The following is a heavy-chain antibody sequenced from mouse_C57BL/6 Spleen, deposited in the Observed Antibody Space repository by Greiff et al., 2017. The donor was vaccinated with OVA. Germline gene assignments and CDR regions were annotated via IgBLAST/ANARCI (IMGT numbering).Heavy chain of an antibody. CDR3: ARSYGNYAWFAY. CDR2: ISDGGSYT. V-gene: IGHV5-4*03. J-gene: IGHJ3*01. CDR1: GFTFSSYA. Sequence: EVKLVESGGGLVKPGGSLKLSCAASGFTFSSYAMSWVRQTPEKRLEWVATISDGGSYTYYPDNVKGRFTISRDNAKNNLYLQMSHLKSEDTAMYYCARSYGNYAWFAYWGQGTLVTVSA. D-gene: IGHD2-1*01.